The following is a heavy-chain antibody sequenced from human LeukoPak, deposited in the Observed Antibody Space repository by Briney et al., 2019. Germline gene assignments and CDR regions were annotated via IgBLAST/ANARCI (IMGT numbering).Heavy chain of an antibody. Sequence: GGSLRLSCAASGFTFSDYYMGWVRQAPGKGLEWISYISSSGTTILYPDSVKGRFTISRDNAQNSLYLQLNSLSAGDTAVYYCARALHDAFDIWGQGTMVTVSS. CDR1: GFTFSDYY. CDR3: ARALHDAFDI. J-gene: IGHJ3*02. CDR2: ISSSGTTI. V-gene: IGHV3-11*01.